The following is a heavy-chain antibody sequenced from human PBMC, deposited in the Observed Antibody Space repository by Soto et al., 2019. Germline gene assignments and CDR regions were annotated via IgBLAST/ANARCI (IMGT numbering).Heavy chain of an antibody. CDR1: GFSLNTGGVG. V-gene: IGHV2-5*02. Sequence: ITLKESGPTLVKPTQTLTLTCTFSGFSLNTGGVGVGWVRRPRGKAMEWLALIYWDDDERYRPSLTSRLNIIKDTVNNQVVLTMTNMDPEDTATYSCVRNWRYYGGDYYFGMDAWGQGTTVTVSS. CDR2: IYWDDDE. J-gene: IGHJ6*02. D-gene: IGHD3-10*01. CDR3: VRNWRYYGGDYYFGMDA.